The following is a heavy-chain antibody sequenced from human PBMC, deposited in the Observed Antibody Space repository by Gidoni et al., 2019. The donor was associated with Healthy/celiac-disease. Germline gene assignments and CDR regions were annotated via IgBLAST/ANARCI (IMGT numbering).Heavy chain of an antibody. CDR3: AKDSCGGPSHCYFYGMDV. Sequence: QVQLVASGGGVVQPGSSLRLSCAAAGFTCSSYGRHWVRQAPGKGLELVAVISYDGSTNYYADSVKGRFTISGDNSKNTLYLLMNSLRAEATAVYYCAKDSCGGPSHCYFYGMDVWGQGTTVTVSS. D-gene: IGHD2-21*01. CDR2: ISYDGSTN. CDR1: GFTCSSYG. J-gene: IGHJ6*02. V-gene: IGHV3-30*18.